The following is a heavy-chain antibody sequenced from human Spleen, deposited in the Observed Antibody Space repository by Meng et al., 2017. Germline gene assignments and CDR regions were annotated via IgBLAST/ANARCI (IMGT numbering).Heavy chain of an antibody. V-gene: IGHV4-34*01. CDR3: ARCDNYDVLTGYSSGSGAFDI. CDR2: NNHSGST. Sequence: SQTLSLTCAVYAGSFSGSYWCWIRQPPGKGLEWIGENNHSGSTNFNPSLKSRVTISVDMSKNQFSLKLSSVTAADTAVYYCARCDNYDVLTGYSSGSGAFDIWGQGTVVTVSS. J-gene: IGHJ3*02. CDR1: AGSFSGSY. D-gene: IGHD3-9*01.